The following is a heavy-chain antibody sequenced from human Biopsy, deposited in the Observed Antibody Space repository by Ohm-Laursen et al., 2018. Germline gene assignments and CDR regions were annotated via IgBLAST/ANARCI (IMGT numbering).Heavy chain of an antibody. D-gene: IGHD7-27*01. CDR3: ARLTGDPSY. V-gene: IGHV4-59*01. Sequence: GTLSLTWAVSGGSIKSYYWNWIRQSPGKGLEWIGFIYYTGHTNYNPSLKSRATISVDTSKNQFSLKVISVTAADTAVYYCARLTGDPSYWGQGILVTVSS. J-gene: IGHJ4*02. CDR2: IYYTGHT. CDR1: GGSIKSYY.